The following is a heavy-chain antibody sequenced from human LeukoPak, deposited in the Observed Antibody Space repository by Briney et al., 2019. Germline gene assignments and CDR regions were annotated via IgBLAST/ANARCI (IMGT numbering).Heavy chain of an antibody. CDR1: GFTFNNYA. CDR2: ISGRNTDI. V-gene: IGHV3-21*01. Sequence: GGSLRLSCAASGFTFNNYAMNWVRQAPGKGLEWVSSISGRNTDIYYADSVKGRFTISRDNAKNTLYLQMNSLRAEDTAVYYCATAGRAAAGPLDYWGQGTLVTVSS. D-gene: IGHD6-13*01. J-gene: IGHJ4*02. CDR3: ATAGRAAAGPLDY.